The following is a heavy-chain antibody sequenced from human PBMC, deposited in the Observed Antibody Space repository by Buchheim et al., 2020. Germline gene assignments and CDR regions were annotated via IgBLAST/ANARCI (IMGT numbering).Heavy chain of an antibody. CDR2: IYHSGST. V-gene: IGHV4-30-2*01. Sequence: QLQLQESGSGLVKPSQTLSLTCAVSGGSISSGGYSWSWIRQPPGKGLEWIGYIYHSGSTYYNPSLKSRVTISVDRSKNQFSLKLSSVTAADTAVYYCARELITMVRGVITKTNWFDPWGQGTL. D-gene: IGHD3-10*01. CDR1: GGSISSGGYS. J-gene: IGHJ5*02. CDR3: ARELITMVRGVITKTNWFDP.